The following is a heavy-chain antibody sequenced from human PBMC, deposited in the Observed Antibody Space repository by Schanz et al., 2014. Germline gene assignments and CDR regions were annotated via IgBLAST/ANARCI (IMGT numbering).Heavy chain of an antibody. J-gene: IGHJ3*01. V-gene: IGHV3-66*01. CDR2: IYSGGST. D-gene: IGHD5-12*01. CDR1: GFTVSINY. CDR3: VRDEGRDGYNLAFDV. Sequence: EVQLVESGGGLVQPGGSLRLSCAASGFTVSINYMSWVRQAPGKGLEWVSVIYSGGSTYYADSVKGRFTISRDNSKNTLYLQMNSLRAEDTAVYFCVRDEGRDGYNLAFDVWGQGTLVTVSS.